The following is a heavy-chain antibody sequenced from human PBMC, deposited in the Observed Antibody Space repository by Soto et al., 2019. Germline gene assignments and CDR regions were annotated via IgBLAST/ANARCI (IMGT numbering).Heavy chain of an antibody. Sequence: EVQLVETGGGLIQPGGSLRLSCAASGFTVSSNYMSWVRQAPGKGLEWVSVIYSGGSTYYADSVKGRITIYRDNSQNKLDLQKNSLRDEHTAVYYCARGASMIVVGTAPSWYFDLWGRGTLVNVSS. CDR2: IYSGGST. CDR1: GFTVSSNY. V-gene: IGHV3-53*02. CDR3: ARGASMIVVGTAPSWYFDL. D-gene: IGHD3-22*01. J-gene: IGHJ2*01.